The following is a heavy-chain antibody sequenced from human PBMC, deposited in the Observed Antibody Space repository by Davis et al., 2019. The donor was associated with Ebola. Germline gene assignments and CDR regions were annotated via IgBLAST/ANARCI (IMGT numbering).Heavy chain of an antibody. CDR2: INHSGST. CDR1: GGSISGYY. J-gene: IGHJ3*02. D-gene: IGHD1-26*01. CDR3: ASTRYSGSRDAFDI. V-gene: IGHV4-34*01. Sequence: SETLSLTCTVSGGSISGYYWSWIRQPPGKGLEWIGEINHSGSTNYNPSLKSRVTISVDTSKNQFSLKLSSVTAADTAVYYCASTRYSGSRDAFDIWGQGTMVTVSS.